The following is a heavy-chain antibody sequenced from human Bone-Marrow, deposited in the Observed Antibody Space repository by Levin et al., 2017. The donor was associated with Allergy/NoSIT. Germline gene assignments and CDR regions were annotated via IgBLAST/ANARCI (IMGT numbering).Heavy chain of an antibody. Sequence: GESLKISCKGSGYSFTSYWIGWVRQMPGKGLEWMGIIYPGDSDTRYSPSFQGQVTISADKSISTAYLQWSSLKASDTAMYYCARAYCGGDCYSLGLSSDAFDIWGQGTMVTVSS. D-gene: IGHD2-21*01. V-gene: IGHV5-51*01. CDR1: GYSFTSYW. CDR2: IYPGDSDT. J-gene: IGHJ3*02. CDR3: ARAYCGGDCYSLGLSSDAFDI.